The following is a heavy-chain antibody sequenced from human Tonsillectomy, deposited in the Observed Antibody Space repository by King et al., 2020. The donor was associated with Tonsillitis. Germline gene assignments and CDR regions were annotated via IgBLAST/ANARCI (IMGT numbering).Heavy chain of an antibody. CDR3: AKDPRVGGVDLNYFDY. Sequence: HVQLVESGGGVVQPGGSLRLSCAASGFIFSSYGMHWVRQAPGKGLEWVAFIWYDGSYKDYADSVKGRFTISRDNSKSTVYLQMNSLRAEDTAVYYCAKDPRVGGVDLNYFDYWGQGTLVTVSS. D-gene: IGHD3-16*01. CDR1: GFIFSSYG. V-gene: IGHV3-30*02. J-gene: IGHJ4*02. CDR2: IWYDGSYK.